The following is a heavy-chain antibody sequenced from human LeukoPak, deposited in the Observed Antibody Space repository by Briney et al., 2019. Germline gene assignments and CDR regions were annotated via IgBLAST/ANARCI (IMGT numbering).Heavy chain of an antibody. D-gene: IGHD2-21*02. CDR2: ISAYNGNT. J-gene: IGHJ6*03. V-gene: IGHV1-18*01. Sequence: ASVKVSCKASGYTFTSYGISWVRQAPGQGLEWMGWISAYNGNTNYAQKLQGRVTMTTDTSTSTAYMELRSLRSDDTAVNYCARGRKGDYSYYYYMDVWGKGTTVTVSS. CDR1: GYTFTSYG. CDR3: ARGRKGDYSYYYYMDV.